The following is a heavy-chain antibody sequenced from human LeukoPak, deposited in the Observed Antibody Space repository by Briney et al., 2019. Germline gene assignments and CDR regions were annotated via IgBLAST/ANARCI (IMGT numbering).Heavy chain of an antibody. D-gene: IGHD6-13*01. CDR3: ARKAAEINY. V-gene: IGHV3-7*03. Sequence: GGSLRLSCAASGLTFSSHWMSWVRQAPGKGLEWVANIKQDGSEKYYVDSVKGRFTISRDNAKNSLYLQMSSLRAEDTAVYYCARKAAEINYWGQGTLVTVSS. J-gene: IGHJ4*02. CDR1: GLTFSSHW. CDR2: IKQDGSEK.